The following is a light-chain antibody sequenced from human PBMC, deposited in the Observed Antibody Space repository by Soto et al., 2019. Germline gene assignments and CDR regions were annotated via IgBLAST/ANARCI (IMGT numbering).Light chain of an antibody. CDR3: QQSSTWPLT. V-gene: IGKV3-15*01. CDR1: QSVSSN. CDR2: DAS. J-gene: IGKJ4*01. Sequence: IVMTQSPATLSVSPGERATLSCRASQSVSSNLAWYQQKPGQAPRLLIYDASTRATSIPARFSGSGSGTEFTLTISSLQSEDSAVYYCQQSSTWPLTFGGGTRVEIK.